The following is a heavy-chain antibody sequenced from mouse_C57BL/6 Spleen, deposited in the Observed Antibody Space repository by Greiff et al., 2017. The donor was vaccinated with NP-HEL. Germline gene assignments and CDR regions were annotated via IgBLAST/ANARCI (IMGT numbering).Heavy chain of an antibody. J-gene: IGHJ4*01. CDR2: IDPSDSYT. CDR1: GYTFTSYW. CDR3: ARGWLLRRGYAMDY. Sequence: VKLQQPGAELVRPGTSVKLSCKASGYTFTSYWMHWVKQRPGQGLEWIGVIDPSDSYTNYNQKFKGKATLTVDTSSSTAYMQLSSLTSEDSAVYYCARGWLLRRGYAMDYWGQGTSVTVSS. V-gene: IGHV1-59*01. D-gene: IGHD2-3*01.